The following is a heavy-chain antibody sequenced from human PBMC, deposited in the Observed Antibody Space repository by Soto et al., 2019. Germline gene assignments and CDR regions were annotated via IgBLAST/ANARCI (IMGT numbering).Heavy chain of an antibody. CDR2: INHSGST. V-gene: IGHV4-34*01. CDR1: GGSFSGYY. D-gene: IGHD3-22*01. J-gene: IGHJ4*02. Sequence: SETLPLTCAVYGGSFSGYYWSWIRQPPGKGLEWIGEINHSGSTNYNPSLKSRVTISVDTSKNQFSLKLSSVTAADTAVYYCAREGWDPYYYDSSGYFYWGQGTLVTVSS. CDR3: AREGWDPYYYDSSGYFY.